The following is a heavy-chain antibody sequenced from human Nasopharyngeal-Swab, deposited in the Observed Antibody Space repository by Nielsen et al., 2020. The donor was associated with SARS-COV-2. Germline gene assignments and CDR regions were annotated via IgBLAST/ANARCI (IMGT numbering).Heavy chain of an antibody. Sequence: SVKVSCKASGGTFSSYAISWVRQAPGQGLEWMGGIIPIFGTANYAQKFQGRVTMTRDTSTSTVYMELSSLRSEDTAVYYCARLFIGATYYYYGMDVWGQGTAVTVSS. CDR3: ARLFIGATYYYYGMDV. J-gene: IGHJ6*02. D-gene: IGHD2-21*01. CDR2: IIPIFGTA. V-gene: IGHV1-69*05. CDR1: GGTFSSYA.